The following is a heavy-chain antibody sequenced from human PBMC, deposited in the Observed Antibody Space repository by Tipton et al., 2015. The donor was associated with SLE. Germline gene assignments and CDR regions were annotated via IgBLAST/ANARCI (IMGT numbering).Heavy chain of an antibody. V-gene: IGHV4-59*06. J-gene: IGHJ4*02. CDR3: ARGGDSSVYFDY. CDR2: IYYSGST. D-gene: IGHD3-22*01. Sequence: LRLSCTVSGGSISSYYWSWIRQPAGKGLEWIGYIYYSGSTYYNPSLKSRVTISVDTSKNQFSLKLSSVTAADTAVYYCARGGDSSVYFDYWGQGTLVTVSS. CDR1: GGSISSYY.